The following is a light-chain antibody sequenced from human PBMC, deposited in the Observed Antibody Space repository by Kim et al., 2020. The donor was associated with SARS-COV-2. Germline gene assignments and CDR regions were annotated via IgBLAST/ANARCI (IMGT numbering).Light chain of an antibody. J-gene: IGLJ2*01. CDR3: SSYAASNNWV. CDR1: SSDVGGYNY. Sequence: QSVLTQPPSASGSPGQSVTISCTGTSSDVGGYNYVSWYQQYPGKAPKLIIYEVTKRPSGVPDRFSASKSGNTASLTVSGLQAEDEADYFCSSYAASNNWVFGGGTQLTVL. CDR2: EVT. V-gene: IGLV2-8*01.